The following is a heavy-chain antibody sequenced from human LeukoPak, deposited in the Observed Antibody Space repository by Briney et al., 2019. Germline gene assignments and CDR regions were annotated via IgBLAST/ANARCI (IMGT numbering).Heavy chain of an antibody. V-gene: IGHV1-18*01. D-gene: IGHD3-10*01. CDR2: ISAYSGNT. J-gene: IGHJ6*03. CDR1: GYTFTSYG. CDR3: ARAPPITMVRGAYYYYYYYMDV. Sequence: ASVKVSCKASGYTFTSYGISWVRQAPGQGLEWMGWISAYSGNTNYAQKLQGRVTMTTDTSTSTAYMELRSLRSDDTAVYYCARAPPITMVRGAYYYYYYYMDVWGKGTTVTISS.